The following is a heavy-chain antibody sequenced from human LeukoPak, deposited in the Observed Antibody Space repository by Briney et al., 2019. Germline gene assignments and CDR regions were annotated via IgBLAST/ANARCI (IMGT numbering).Heavy chain of an antibody. D-gene: IGHD3-9*01. Sequence: AGGSLRLSCAASGFTFSSYAMSWVRQAPGKGLEWVSAISGSGGSTYYADSVKGRFTISRDNSKNTLYLQMNSLRAEDTAVYYCAKTGSRYDILTGYEYYFDYWGQGTLVTVSS. CDR2: ISGSGGST. CDR1: GFTFSSYA. V-gene: IGHV3-23*01. J-gene: IGHJ4*02. CDR3: AKTGSRYDILTGYEYYFDY.